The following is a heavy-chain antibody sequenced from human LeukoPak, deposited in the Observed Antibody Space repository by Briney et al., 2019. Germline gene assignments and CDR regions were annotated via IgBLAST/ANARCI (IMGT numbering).Heavy chain of an antibody. CDR1: GFTLSTYG. CDR3: IRDFRSADL. Sequence: GGSLRLSCAASGFTLSTYGMHWVRQAPGKGLEWVAMISHDGNSKQYADFAKGRFTISRDNAKNTVYLEMNSLSVEDTATYYCIRDFRSADLWGQGTLVTVTS. J-gene: IGHJ5*02. CDR2: ISHDGNSK. V-gene: IGHV3-30*03.